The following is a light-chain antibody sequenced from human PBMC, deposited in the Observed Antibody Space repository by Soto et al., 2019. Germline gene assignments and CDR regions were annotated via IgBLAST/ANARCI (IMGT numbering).Light chain of an antibody. CDR3: QHLNSNPIT. Sequence: AIQLTQSPSSLSASVGDRVTITCRASQGISSALAWYQQKPGKAPKLLIYDASSLESGVPSRFSGSGSGTVFTITNSSHQLEDFATNDSQHLNSNPITLGGGTKVKIK. J-gene: IGKJ4*01. CDR1: QGISSA. CDR2: DAS. V-gene: IGKV1-13*02.